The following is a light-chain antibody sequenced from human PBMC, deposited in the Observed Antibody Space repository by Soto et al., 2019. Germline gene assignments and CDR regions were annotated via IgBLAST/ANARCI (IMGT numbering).Light chain of an antibody. CDR1: QSVSSSY. Sequence: ENVLTQSPGTLSLSPGERATLACRASQSVSSSYFAWYQQKPGQAPSLLIYGTSSRATGIPDRFSGSGSGTDFTLTISTLEPEDFAVYYCQQYGSSPWTFGQGTKMEI. V-gene: IGKV3-20*01. J-gene: IGKJ1*01. CDR3: QQYGSSPWT. CDR2: GTS.